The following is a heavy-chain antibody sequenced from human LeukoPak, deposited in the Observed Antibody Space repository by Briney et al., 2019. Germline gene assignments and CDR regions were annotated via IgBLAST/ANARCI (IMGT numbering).Heavy chain of an antibody. V-gene: IGHV3-7*05. CDR3: ARAGFYSSGDAFDI. J-gene: IGHJ3*02. CDR1: GFTFSTYW. D-gene: IGHD6-19*01. Sequence: PGGSLRLSCAASGFTFSTYWMSWVRQAPGKGLEWVANIKQDGSEKYYVDSVKGRFTISRDNAKNSLHLQMHSLRAEDTAVYYCARAGFYSSGDAFDIWGQGTMVTVSS. CDR2: IKQDGSEK.